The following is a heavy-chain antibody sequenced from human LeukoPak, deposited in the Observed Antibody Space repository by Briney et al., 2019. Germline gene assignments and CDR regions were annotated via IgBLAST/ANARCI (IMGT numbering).Heavy chain of an antibody. D-gene: IGHD2-15*01. CDR3: ARGERLYCSGGSCYSGAFDP. CDR2: INPNSGGT. Sequence: ASVKVSCMASGYTFTDYYMHWVRPAPGQGLEWMGWINPNSGGTNYAQKFQGRVTMTRDTSTSTAYMELSRLRSDDTAVYYCARGERLYCSGGSCYSGAFDPWGQGTLVTVSS. J-gene: IGHJ5*02. CDR1: GYTFTDYY. V-gene: IGHV1-2*02.